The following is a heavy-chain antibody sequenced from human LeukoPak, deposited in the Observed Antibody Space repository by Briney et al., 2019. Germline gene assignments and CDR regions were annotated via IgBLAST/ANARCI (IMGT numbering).Heavy chain of an antibody. Sequence: ASVKVSCKTSGYTFSDYYIHWIRQAPVQGLEWVGWINPNSGDTDYAQKFQGRVTVTRDTSISTAYMELGRLRSDDTAVYYCARDPSLITMVRGVISYWFDPWGQGTLVTVSS. CDR2: INPNSGDT. V-gene: IGHV1-2*02. CDR1: GYTFSDYY. J-gene: IGHJ5*02. D-gene: IGHD3-10*01. CDR3: ARDPSLITMVRGVISYWFDP.